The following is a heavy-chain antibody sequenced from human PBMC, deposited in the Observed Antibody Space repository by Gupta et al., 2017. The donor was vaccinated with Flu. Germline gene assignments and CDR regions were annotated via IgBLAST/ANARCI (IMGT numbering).Heavy chain of an antibody. J-gene: IGHJ3*02. V-gene: IGHV3-74*01. CDR2: ISSDGSTT. Sequence: EVQLVESGGGLVQPGGSLRLSCAASGFTFSIYWVHWVRKAPGKGQVWVSRISSDGSTTTYADSLEGRFTISGDNAKNTLYLKMNSLRAEDTAVYYCARVNYGHYDFDTWGQGTVVTVSS. CDR3: ARVNYGHYDFDT. D-gene: IGHD4-17*01. CDR1: GFTFSIYW.